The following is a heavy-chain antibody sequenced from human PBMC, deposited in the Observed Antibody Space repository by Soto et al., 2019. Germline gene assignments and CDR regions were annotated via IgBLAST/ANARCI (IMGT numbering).Heavy chain of an antibody. J-gene: IGHJ6*03. D-gene: IGHD5-18*01. CDR1: GFTVSSNY. Sequence: PGGSLRLSCAASGFTVSSNYMSWVRQAPGKGLEWVSVIYSGGSTYYADSVKGRFTISRDNSKNTLYLQMNSLRAEDTAVYYCARERVDTAMVVRYYYYYMDVWGKGTTVTVSS. CDR3: ARERVDTAMVVRYYYYYMDV. V-gene: IGHV3-66*01. CDR2: IYSGGST.